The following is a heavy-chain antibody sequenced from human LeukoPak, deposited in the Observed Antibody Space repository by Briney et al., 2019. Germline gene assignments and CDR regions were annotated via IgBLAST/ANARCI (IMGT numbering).Heavy chain of an antibody. Sequence: GRSLRLSCAASGFTFSSYAMHWVRQAPGKGLEWVAVISYDGSNKYYADSVKGRFTISRDNSKNTLYLQMNSLRAEDTAVYYCAKASSTARAFDYWGQGTLVTVSS. D-gene: IGHD5-18*01. CDR2: ISYDGSNK. V-gene: IGHV3-30-3*01. CDR1: GFTFSSYA. J-gene: IGHJ4*02. CDR3: AKASSTARAFDY.